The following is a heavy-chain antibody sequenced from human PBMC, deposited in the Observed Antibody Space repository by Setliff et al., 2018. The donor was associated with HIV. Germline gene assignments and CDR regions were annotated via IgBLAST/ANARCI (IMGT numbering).Heavy chain of an antibody. V-gene: IGHV4-4*02. Sequence: PSETLSLTCAVSGGSISSNNWWSWVRQPPGKGLEWIGEIYHSGSTNYNPSLKSRVSISVDKSKNQFSLKLSSVTAADTAVYFCAKSSPSIGYISDHWGQGTLVTVSS. CDR3: AKSSPSIGYISDH. D-gene: IGHD5-12*01. J-gene: IGHJ4*02. CDR1: GGSISSNNW. CDR2: IYHSGST.